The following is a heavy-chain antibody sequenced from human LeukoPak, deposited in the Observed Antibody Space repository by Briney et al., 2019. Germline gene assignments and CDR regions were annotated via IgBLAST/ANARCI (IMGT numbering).Heavy chain of an antibody. CDR2: IYPGDSDI. CDR1: GYSFTSYW. CDR3: ARQFGGNSEFDY. D-gene: IGHD4-23*01. V-gene: IGHV5-51*01. Sequence: PGESLKISFKASGYSFTSYWIGWVRPMPGKGLEWMGIIYPGDSDIRYSPSFQGQVTISADKSISTAYLQWSSLKASGTAMYYCARQFGGNSEFDYWGQGTLVTVSS. J-gene: IGHJ4*02.